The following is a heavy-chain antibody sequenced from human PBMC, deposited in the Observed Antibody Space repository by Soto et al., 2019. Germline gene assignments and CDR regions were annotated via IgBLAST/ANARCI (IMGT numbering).Heavy chain of an antibody. CDR3: ARVSMVTPTRYAFDI. D-gene: IGHD2-15*01. CDR2: IKQDGSEK. J-gene: IGHJ3*02. V-gene: IGHV3-7*05. CDR1: GFTFSSYW. Sequence: EVQLVESGGGLVQPGGSLRLSCAASGFTFSSYWMSWVRQAPGKGLEWVANIKQDGSEKYYVDSVKGRFTISRDNAKNSLYLQMNSLRAEDTAVYYCARVSMVTPTRYAFDIWGQGTMVTVSS.